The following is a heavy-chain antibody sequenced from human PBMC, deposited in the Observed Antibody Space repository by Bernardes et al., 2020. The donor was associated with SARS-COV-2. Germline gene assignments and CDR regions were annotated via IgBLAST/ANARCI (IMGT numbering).Heavy chain of an antibody. J-gene: IGHJ6*02. V-gene: IGHV1-2*02. CDR3: AFPPTKYDRYAMDL. Sequence: ASVKVSCKASGYLLTGYYIDWVRQAPGQGLEWMGWINSNSGCTKYAQNLQGRVTMTRYTSIGTAYMALSELRFDDTAVYYCAFPPTKYDRYAMDLWGQGTTVTVSS. D-gene: IGHD3-22*01. CDR1: GYLLTGYY. CDR2: INSNSGCT.